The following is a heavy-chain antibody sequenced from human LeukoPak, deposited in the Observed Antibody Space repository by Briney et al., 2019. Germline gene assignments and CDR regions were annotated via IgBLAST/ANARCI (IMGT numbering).Heavy chain of an antibody. CDR1: GGSISSSSYY. J-gene: IGHJ5*02. D-gene: IGHD3-22*01. V-gene: IGHV4-39*01. CDR2: IXXXGDT. CDR3: ARRMNYYDSSGSGTWFDP. Sequence: PSETLSLTCTVSGGSISSSSYYWGWIRQPPGKGLEWIGSIXXXGDTYYNPSLKSRVTVSVDTSRNQFSLKLSSVTAADTAVYYCARRMNYYDSSGSGTWFDPWGQGTLVTVSS.